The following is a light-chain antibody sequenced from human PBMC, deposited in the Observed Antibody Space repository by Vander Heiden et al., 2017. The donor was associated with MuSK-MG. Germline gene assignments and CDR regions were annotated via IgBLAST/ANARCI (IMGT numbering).Light chain of an antibody. CDR2: EVR. J-gene: IGLJ2*01. Sequence: QQFPGTAPKLIIYEVRKPPAGVADRFSGSKAGTTASLTVAGRQAEEEADYYCSSYGGSDNYVSFGGGNTLTVL. CDR3: SSYGGSDNYVS. V-gene: IGLV2-8*01.